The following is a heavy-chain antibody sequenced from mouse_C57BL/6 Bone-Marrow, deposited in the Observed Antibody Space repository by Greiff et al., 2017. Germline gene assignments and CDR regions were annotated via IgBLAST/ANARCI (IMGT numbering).Heavy chain of an antibody. V-gene: IGHV14-4*01. J-gene: IGHJ1*03. Sequence: EVKLMESGAELVRPGASVKLSCTASGFNIKDDYMHWVKQRPEQGLEWIGWIDPENGDTEYASKFQGKATITADTSSNTAYLQLSSLTSEDTAVYYCTTRRWYFDVWGTGTTVTVSS. CDR3: TTRRWYFDV. CDR1: GFNIKDDY. CDR2: IDPENGDT.